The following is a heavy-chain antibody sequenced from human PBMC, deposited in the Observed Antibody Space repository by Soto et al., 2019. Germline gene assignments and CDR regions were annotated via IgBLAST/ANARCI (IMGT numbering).Heavy chain of an antibody. CDR2: ISAYNGNT. CDR1: GYTFTSYG. D-gene: IGHD5-18*01. V-gene: IGHV1-18*01. J-gene: IGHJ6*02. Sequence: GASVKVSCKASGYTFTSYGISWVRQAPGQGLEWMGWISAYNGNTNYAQKPQGRVTMTTDTSTSTAYMELRSLRSDDTAVYYCARDEDTAMVQVDYYYYGMDVWGQGTTVTVSS. CDR3: ARDEDTAMVQVDYYYYGMDV.